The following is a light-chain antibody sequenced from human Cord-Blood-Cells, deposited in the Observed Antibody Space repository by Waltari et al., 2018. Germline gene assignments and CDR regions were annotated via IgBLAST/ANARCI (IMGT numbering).Light chain of an antibody. CDR2: GAS. V-gene: IGKV3-20*01. CDR3: QQYGSSPT. J-gene: IGKJ1*01. Sequence: EIVLTQSPGPLSLSPGEIPTLSCRASQSVSSSYLAWYQQKPGQAPRLLIYGASSRATGIPDRFSGSGSGTDFTLTISRLEPEDFAVYYCQQYGSSPTFGQGTKVEIK. CDR1: QSVSSSY.